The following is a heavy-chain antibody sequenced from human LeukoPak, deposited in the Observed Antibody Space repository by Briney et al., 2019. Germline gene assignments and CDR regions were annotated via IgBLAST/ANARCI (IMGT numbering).Heavy chain of an antibody. Sequence: PSETLSLTCTVSGGSISDYYWSWIRQPPGKGLEWIGYIYYSGTTNFNPSLKSRVTISVDTSKNRVSLKLRSVTAADTAVYYCASLGGTYDYWGQGILVTVSS. CDR2: IYYSGTT. CDR1: GGSISDYY. D-gene: IGHD1-26*01. J-gene: IGHJ4*02. V-gene: IGHV4-59*08. CDR3: ASLGGTYDY.